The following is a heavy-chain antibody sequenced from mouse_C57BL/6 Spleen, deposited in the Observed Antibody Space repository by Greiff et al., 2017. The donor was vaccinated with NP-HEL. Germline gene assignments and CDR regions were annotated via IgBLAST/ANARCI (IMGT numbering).Heavy chain of an antibody. CDR3: TTPLTTVVARYFDV. D-gene: IGHD1-1*01. CDR1: GFNIKDDY. Sequence: VQLKESGAELVRPGASVKLSCTASGFNIKDDYMHWVKQRPEQGLEWMGWIVPENGDTEYASKFQGKATITADTSSNTAYLQLSSLTSEDTAVYYCTTPLTTVVARYFDVWGTGTTVTVSS. V-gene: IGHV14-4*01. J-gene: IGHJ1*03. CDR2: IVPENGDT.